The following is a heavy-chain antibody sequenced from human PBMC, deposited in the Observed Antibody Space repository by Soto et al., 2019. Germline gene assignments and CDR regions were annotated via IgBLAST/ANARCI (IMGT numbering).Heavy chain of an antibody. J-gene: IGHJ6*03. CDR3: GRTTVGVVTDSSYMDV. Sequence: GGSLRLSCAASGFTFSSYWMSWVRQAPEKGLEWVANIKQDGDDLYFVDSVKGRFTTAGDNAKNALYLHMSSLRAEDTGVYYRGRTTVGVVTDSSYMDVWGKGSTVTVSS. CDR2: IKQDGDDL. D-gene: IGHD3-3*01. V-gene: IGHV3-7*03. CDR1: GFTFSSYW.